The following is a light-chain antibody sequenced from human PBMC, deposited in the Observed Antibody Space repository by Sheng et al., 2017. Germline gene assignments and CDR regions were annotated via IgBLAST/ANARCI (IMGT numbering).Light chain of an antibody. CDR3: QQYISYPLT. V-gene: IGKV1-16*02. Sequence: DIQMTQSPSSLSASVGDRVTITCRASQDITNYLAWFQQKPGKAPKSLIYAASNLQSGVPSKFSGSGFGTDFTLTISSLQPEDFATYYCQQYISYPLTFGGGTKVEI. J-gene: IGKJ4*01. CDR1: QDITNY. CDR2: AAS.